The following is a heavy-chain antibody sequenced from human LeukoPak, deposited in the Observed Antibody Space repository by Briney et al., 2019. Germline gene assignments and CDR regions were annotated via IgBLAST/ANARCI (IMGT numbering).Heavy chain of an antibody. Sequence: GGSLRLSCAASGFTFSSFSMNWVRQAPGEGQEWVSNIRSDSSTTWYADSVKGRFTVSRDNAKNSLYLQLTSLTVEDTAVYYCVRDLNYVFDYWGQGTLVTVSS. CDR1: GFTFSSFS. D-gene: IGHD4-11*01. V-gene: IGHV3-48*01. CDR3: VRDLNYVFDY. CDR2: IRSDSSTT. J-gene: IGHJ4*02.